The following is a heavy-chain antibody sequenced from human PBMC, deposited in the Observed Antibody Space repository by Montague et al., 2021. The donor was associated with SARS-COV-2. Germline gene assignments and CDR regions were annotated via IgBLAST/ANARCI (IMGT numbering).Heavy chain of an antibody. D-gene: IGHD3-22*01. Sequence: SETLSLTCAVSGGSFIGYYWSWIRQPPGKGLEWIGDINHSGSTNYNPSLKSRVTISVDTSKNQFSLKLRSVTAADTAVYYCARAIVDVSMIIVLVAGVEHCFDFWGQGTLVTVSS. CDR1: GGSFIGYY. CDR2: INHSGST. CDR3: ARAIVDVSMIIVLVAGVEHCFDF. J-gene: IGHJ4*02. V-gene: IGHV4-34*01.